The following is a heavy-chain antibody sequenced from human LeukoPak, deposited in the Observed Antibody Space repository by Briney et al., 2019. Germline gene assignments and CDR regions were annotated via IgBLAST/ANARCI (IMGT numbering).Heavy chain of an antibody. J-gene: IGHJ4*02. V-gene: IGHV3-23*01. CDR2: ISGSGGST. Sequence: GGSLRLSCAASGFTVSSNYMSWVRQAPGKGLEWVSAISGSGGSTYYADSVKGRFTISRDNSKNTLYLQMNSLRAEDTAVYYCAKDQVSAAGYYYFDYWGQGTLVTVSS. CDR1: GFTVSSNY. D-gene: IGHD6-13*01. CDR3: AKDQVSAAGYYYFDY.